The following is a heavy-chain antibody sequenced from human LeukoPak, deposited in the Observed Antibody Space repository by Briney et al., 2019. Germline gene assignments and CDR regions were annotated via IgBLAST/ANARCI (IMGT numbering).Heavy chain of an antibody. CDR2: ISSSGSTI. CDR1: GFTFSSYE. Sequence: GGSLRLSCAASGFTFSSYEMNWVRQAPGKGLERVSDISSSGSTIYYADSVKGRFTISRDNAKNSLYLQMNSLRAEDTAVYYCAREACSGGSCYSGYFDYWGQGTLVTVSS. CDR3: AREACSGGSCYSGYFDY. V-gene: IGHV3-48*03. J-gene: IGHJ4*02. D-gene: IGHD2-15*01.